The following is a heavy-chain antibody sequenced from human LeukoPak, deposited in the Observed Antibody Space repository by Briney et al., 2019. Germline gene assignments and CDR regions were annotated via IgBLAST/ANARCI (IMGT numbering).Heavy chain of an antibody. J-gene: IGHJ6*03. CDR3: ARVGRCFDWLLLGYMDV. CDR1: GFTFSSYE. Sequence: GGSLRLSCAASGFTFSSYEMNWVRQAPGKGLEWVSYIGSSGSTIYYADSVKGRFTISRDNAKSSLYLQMNSLRAEDTAIYYCARVGRCFDWLLLGYMDVWGKGTTVTISS. V-gene: IGHV3-48*03. D-gene: IGHD3-9*01. CDR2: IGSSGSTI.